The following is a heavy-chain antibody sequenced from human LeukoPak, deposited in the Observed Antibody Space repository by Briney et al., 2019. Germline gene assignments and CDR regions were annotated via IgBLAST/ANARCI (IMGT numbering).Heavy chain of an antibody. V-gene: IGHV3-21*01. D-gene: IGHD6-6*01. CDR1: GFTLSSYS. CDR2: ISSSSSYI. CDR3: ARDSGQLDGAFDI. Sequence: GGSLRLSCAASGFTLSSYSMNWVRQAPGKGLEWVSSISSSSSYIYYADSVKGRFTISRDNAKNSLYLQMNSLRAEDTAVYYCARDSGQLDGAFDIWGQGTMVTVSS. J-gene: IGHJ3*02.